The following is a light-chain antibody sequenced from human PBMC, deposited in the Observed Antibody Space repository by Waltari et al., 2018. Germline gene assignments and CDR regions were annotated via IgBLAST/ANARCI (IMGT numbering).Light chain of an antibody. CDR2: DAD. CDR1: QDIGAS. CDR3: QQFGSLPWT. V-gene: IGKV1-33*01. J-gene: IGKJ1*01. Sequence: DIHLTQSPSSLSASVGDPVPITCRASQDIGASVNWYQQRPGEAPKLLIFDADSLERGAPSRFSGGGSRTQFTFTITGLQAEDIATYYCQQFGSLPWTFGQGTTVE.